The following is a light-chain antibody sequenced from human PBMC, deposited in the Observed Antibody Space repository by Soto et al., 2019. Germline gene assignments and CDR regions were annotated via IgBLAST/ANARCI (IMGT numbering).Light chain of an antibody. V-gene: IGKV3-20*01. CDR1: QTVSSTY. Sequence: EIVLTQSPGTLSLSPGERATFSCRASQTVSSTYLAWYQKKPGQPPRLLIYDASSRATGIPDRFSGSGSGKDFTLTISRQEPEDFAVYCWQHDGTPPHFGGGTKVEIK. CDR3: QHDGTPPH. J-gene: IGKJ4*01. CDR2: DAS.